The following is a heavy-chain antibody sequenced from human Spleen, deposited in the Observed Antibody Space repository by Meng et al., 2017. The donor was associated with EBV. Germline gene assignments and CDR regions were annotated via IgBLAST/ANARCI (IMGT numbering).Heavy chain of an antibody. CDR2: VSHDGTT. D-gene: IGHD1-26*01. V-gene: IGHV4-4*02. J-gene: IGHJ4*02. CDR3: ARSPYSGSYYANFDY. CDR1: CGSINSGYW. Sequence: GQGPVSTLGTLVLPWSVSCGSINSGYWWSWVRQPPGKGLEWIGEVSHDGTTNYSPSLKSRLTISVEKSMNQFSLKLTSVTAADTAVYYCARSPYSGSYYANFDYWGQGVLVTVSS.